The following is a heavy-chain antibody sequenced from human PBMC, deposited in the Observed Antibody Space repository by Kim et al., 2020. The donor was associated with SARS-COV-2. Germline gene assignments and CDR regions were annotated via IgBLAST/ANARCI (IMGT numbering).Heavy chain of an antibody. D-gene: IGHD3-10*01. CDR1: GFTFSSYE. Sequence: GGSLRLSCAASGFTFSSYEMNWVRQAPGKGLEWVSYISSSGSTIYYADSVKGRFTISRDNAKNSLYLQMNSLRAEDTAVYYCANTDYYGSGRYFGHWSQGALVAVSS. J-gene: IGHJ4*02. V-gene: IGHV3-48*03. CDR3: ANTDYYGSGRYFGH. CDR2: ISSSGSTI.